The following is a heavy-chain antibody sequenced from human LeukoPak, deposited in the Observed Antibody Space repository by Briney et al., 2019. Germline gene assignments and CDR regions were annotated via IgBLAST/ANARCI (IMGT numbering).Heavy chain of an antibody. D-gene: IGHD6-13*01. Sequence: PSETLSLTCTVSGGSISSDDYYWSWIRQPPGKGLEWIGYIYYSGSTYYNPSLKSRVTISVDTSKNQFSLKLSSVTAADTAVYYCARVGSSSLYYFDYWGQGTLVTVSS. CDR3: ARVGSSSLYYFDY. J-gene: IGHJ4*02. CDR1: GGSISSDDYY. V-gene: IGHV4-30-4*01. CDR2: IYYSGST.